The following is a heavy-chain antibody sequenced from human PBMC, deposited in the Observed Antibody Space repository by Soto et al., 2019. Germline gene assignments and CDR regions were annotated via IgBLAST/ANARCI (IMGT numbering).Heavy chain of an antibody. CDR3: GKVVVAATRHADFDS. CDR1: GGSINSNNYY. Sequence: SETLSLTCTVSGGSINSNNYYWAWIRQPPGKGLAWIASIYYDGSTYYNTSLKSRVTISRDTSKNQFSLRLSSVTAADTAVYYCGKVVVAATRHADFDSWGQGTLVTVSS. V-gene: IGHV4-39*01. CDR2: IYYDGST. D-gene: IGHD2-15*01. J-gene: IGHJ4*02.